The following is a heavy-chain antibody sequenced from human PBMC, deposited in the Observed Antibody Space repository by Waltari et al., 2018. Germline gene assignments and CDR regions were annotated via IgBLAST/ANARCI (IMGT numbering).Heavy chain of an antibody. V-gene: IGHV3-23*04. CDR2: ISGSGGST. Sequence: EVQLVESGGGLVQPGGSLRLSCAASGFTFSSYAMSWVRQAPGKGLEWVSAISGSGGSTYYADSVKGRFTLSRDNSKNTLYLQMNSLRAEDTAVYYCAKDGELAGWLGGPLDYWGQGTLVTVSS. CDR1: GFTFSSYA. D-gene: IGHD6-19*01. J-gene: IGHJ4*02. CDR3: AKDGELAGWLGGPLDY.